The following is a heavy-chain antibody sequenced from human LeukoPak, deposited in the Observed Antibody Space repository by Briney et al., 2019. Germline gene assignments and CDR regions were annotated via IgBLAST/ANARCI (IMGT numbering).Heavy chain of an antibody. CDR2: TKNKGNSYTR. D-gene: IGHD3-10*01. CDR3: VAMIREVGY. CDR1: GFTFSSYS. V-gene: IGHV3-72*01. J-gene: IGHJ4*02. Sequence: AGGSLRLSCAASGFTFSSYSMNWVRQAPGKGLEWCGRTKNKGNSYTREYAASVKGRFTISRDDSKNSLYLQMNSLKTEDTAVYYCVAMIREVGYWGQGTLVTVSS.